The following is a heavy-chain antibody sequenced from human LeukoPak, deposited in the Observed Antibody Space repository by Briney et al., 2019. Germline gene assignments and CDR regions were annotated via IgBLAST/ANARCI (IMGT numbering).Heavy chain of an antibody. Sequence: GGSLRLSCAASGFTFDDYAMHWVRQAPGKGLERVSGISWNSGSIGYADSVKGRFTISRDNAKNSLYLQMNSLRAEDTALYYCAKDMLSVSYAFDIWGQGTMVTVSS. D-gene: IGHD2-8*01. CDR2: ISWNSGSI. J-gene: IGHJ3*02. V-gene: IGHV3-9*01. CDR3: AKDMLSVSYAFDI. CDR1: GFTFDDYA.